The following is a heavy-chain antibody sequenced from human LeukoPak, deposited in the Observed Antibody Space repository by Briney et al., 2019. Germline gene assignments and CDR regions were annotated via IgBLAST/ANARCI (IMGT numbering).Heavy chain of an antibody. V-gene: IGHV1-69*01. CDR2: IIPIFGTA. J-gene: IGHJ3*02. CDR3: ARARSGYSYGWDAFDI. CDR1: GGTFSSYA. Sequence: GSSVKVSCKASGGTFSSYAISWVRQAPGQGLEWMGGIIPIFGTANYAQKFQGRVTITADESTSTPYMELSSLRSEDTAVYYCARARSGYSYGWDAFDIWGQGTMVTVSS. D-gene: IGHD5-18*01.